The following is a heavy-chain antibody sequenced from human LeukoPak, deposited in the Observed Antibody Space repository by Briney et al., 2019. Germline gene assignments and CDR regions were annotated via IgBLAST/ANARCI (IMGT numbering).Heavy chain of an antibody. V-gene: IGHV4-34*01. CDR1: GGSFSGYY. D-gene: IGHD3-10*01. CDR2: INHSGST. Sequence: SETLSLTCAVYGGSFSGYYWSWIRQPPGKGLEWIGEINHSGSTNYNPSLKSRVTISVDTSKNQFSLKLSSVTAADTAVYYCARGGGQLLWFGELLSDYWGQGTLVTVSS. CDR3: ARGGGQLLWFGELLSDY. J-gene: IGHJ4*02.